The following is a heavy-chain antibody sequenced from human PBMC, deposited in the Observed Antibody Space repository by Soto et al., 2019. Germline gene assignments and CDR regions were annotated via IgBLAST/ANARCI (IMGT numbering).Heavy chain of an antibody. Sequence: ASVKVSCKASGGTFSSYTISWVRQAPGQGLEWMGRIIPILGVANYAQKFQGRVTITADKSTSTAYMELSSLRSEDTAVYYCARLIVGATTNAFDIWGQGTMVTVSS. V-gene: IGHV1-69*02. CDR2: IIPILGVA. CDR3: ARLIVGATTNAFDI. J-gene: IGHJ3*02. D-gene: IGHD1-26*01. CDR1: GGTFSSYT.